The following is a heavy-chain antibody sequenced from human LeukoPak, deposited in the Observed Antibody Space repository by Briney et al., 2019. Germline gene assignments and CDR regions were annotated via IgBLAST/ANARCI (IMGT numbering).Heavy chain of an antibody. CDR3: ARESGSYLWRSWLNP. J-gene: IGHJ5*02. V-gene: IGHV4-59*01. D-gene: IGHD3-16*01. Sequence: SETLSLTCTVSGGFINSYYWTWIRQPPGKGLEWIGNIYNSGNTNYNPSHKSRVTISVDTSKNQFSLKLNSVTAADTAVYYCARESGSYLWRSWLNPWGQGTLVTVSS. CDR2: IYNSGNT. CDR1: GGFINSYY.